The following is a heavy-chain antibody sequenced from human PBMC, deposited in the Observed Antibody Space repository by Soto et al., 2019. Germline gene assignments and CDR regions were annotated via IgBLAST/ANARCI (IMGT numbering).Heavy chain of an antibody. CDR2: ISSSSSTI. CDR1: GFTFSSYS. Sequence: EVQLVESGGGLVQPGGSLRLSCAASGFTFSSYSMNWVRQAPGKGLEWVSYISSSSSTIYYADSVKGRFTISRDNAKNSLYLQMNSLRAEDTAVYYCARDSQDSNGYWRYFDYWGQGTLVTVSS. D-gene: IGHD3-22*01. CDR3: ARDSQDSNGYWRYFDY. J-gene: IGHJ4*02. V-gene: IGHV3-48*01.